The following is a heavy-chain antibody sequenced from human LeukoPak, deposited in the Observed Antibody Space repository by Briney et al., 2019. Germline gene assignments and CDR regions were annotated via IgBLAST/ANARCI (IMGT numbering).Heavy chain of an antibody. CDR3: ARVVGGTSGSFDI. D-gene: IGHD1-26*01. Sequence: GGSLRLSCAASGFTFSSYSMNWVRQAPGKGLEWVSSISSSSTYIYYADSLKGRFTISRDNAKNSLYLQMNSLRVEDTAVYYCARVVGGTSGSFDIWGQGTMVTVSS. CDR1: GFTFSSYS. V-gene: IGHV3-21*01. J-gene: IGHJ3*02. CDR2: ISSSSTYI.